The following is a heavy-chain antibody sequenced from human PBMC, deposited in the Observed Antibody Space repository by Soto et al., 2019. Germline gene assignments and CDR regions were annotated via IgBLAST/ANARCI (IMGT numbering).Heavy chain of an antibody. Sequence: DVQVVESGGGLVQPGGSLRLSCAVSGFSVSGSYMCWVRQAPGKGLEWVSGVYSGGNAYYADSVKCRFTISRDNSRNTVFLQMNSMRVEDTAVYYCARSKVDWGQGTLVTVSS. J-gene: IGHJ4*02. V-gene: IGHV3-66*01. D-gene: IGHD4-4*01. CDR2: VYSGGNA. CDR1: GFSVSGSY. CDR3: ARSKVD.